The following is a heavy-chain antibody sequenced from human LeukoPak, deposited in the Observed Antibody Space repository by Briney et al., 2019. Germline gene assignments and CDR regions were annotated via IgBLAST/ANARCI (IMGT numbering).Heavy chain of an antibody. V-gene: IGHV4-59*01. J-gene: IGHJ4*02. CDR3: ARSPSGYRFDS. Sequence: SETLSLTCTVSGGSISSYYWSWIRQPPGKGLEWIGYIYYSGSTNYNPSLKSRVTISVDTSKNQFSLKLSSETAADTAVYYCARSPSGYRFDSWGQGTLVTVSS. D-gene: IGHD3-22*01. CDR1: GGSISSYY. CDR2: IYYSGST.